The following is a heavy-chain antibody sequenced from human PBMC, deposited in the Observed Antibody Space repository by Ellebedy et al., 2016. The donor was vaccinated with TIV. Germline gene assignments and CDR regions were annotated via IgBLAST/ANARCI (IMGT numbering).Heavy chain of an antibody. D-gene: IGHD2-2*01. CDR1: GYTFTSYY. CDR2: INPSGGST. Sequence: ASVKVSXXASGYTFTSYYMHWVRQAPGQGLKWMGIINPSGGSTSYAQKFQGRVTMTRDTSTSTVYMELSSLRSDDTAVYYCARDPTVVPAALYYYGMDVWGQGTTVTVSS. CDR3: ARDPTVVPAALYYYGMDV. J-gene: IGHJ6*02. V-gene: IGHV1-46*01.